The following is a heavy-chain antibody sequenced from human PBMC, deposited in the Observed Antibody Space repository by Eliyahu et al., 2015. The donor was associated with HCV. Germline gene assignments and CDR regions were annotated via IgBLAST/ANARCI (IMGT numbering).Heavy chain of an antibody. CDR1: GFTFSTYA. D-gene: IGHD4-17*01. CDR2: ISDSGDST. V-gene: IGHV3-23*01. J-gene: IGHJ4*02. CDR3: AKETTLDY. Sequence: VQLLESGGGLVQPGGSLRLSCAASGFTFSTYAMSWXRQAPGKGLEWVSRISDSGDSTHXAXSVKGRFTISRDNSKSTLYLQMNSLRAEDTALYYCAKETTLDYWGQGTLVTVSS.